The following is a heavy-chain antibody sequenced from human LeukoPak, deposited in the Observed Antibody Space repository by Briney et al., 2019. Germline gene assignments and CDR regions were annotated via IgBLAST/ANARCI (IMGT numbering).Heavy chain of an antibody. CDR1: GFTFSSYA. Sequence: GESLRLSCSASGFTFSSYAMHWVRQAPGKGLEYVSAISSNGRSTYYADSVKGRFTISRDNSQNTLYLQMSSLRAEDTAVYYCVKDRTGGRVAFDIWGQGTMVTVSS. J-gene: IGHJ3*02. D-gene: IGHD1-14*01. V-gene: IGHV3-64D*09. CDR2: ISSNGRST. CDR3: VKDRTGGRVAFDI.